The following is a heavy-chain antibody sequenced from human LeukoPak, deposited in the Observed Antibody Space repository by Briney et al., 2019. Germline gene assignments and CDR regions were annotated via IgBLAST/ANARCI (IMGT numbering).Heavy chain of an antibody. J-gene: IGHJ4*02. CDR3: ASRSGWYFYYFDY. V-gene: IGHV4-39*07. CDR1: GGSVSSTSYY. Sequence: SETLSLTCNVSGGSVSSTSYYWGWIRQPPGQGLEWIGSSYYSGNTFYNPSLKSRVTISIDTSKNQFSLMLSSVTAADTAVYYCASRSGWYFYYFDYWGQGTLVTVSS. CDR2: SYYSGNT. D-gene: IGHD6-19*01.